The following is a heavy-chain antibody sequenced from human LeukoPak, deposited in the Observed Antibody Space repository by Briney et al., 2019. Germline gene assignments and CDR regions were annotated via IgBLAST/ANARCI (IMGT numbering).Heavy chain of an antibody. Sequence: SETLSLTCTVSGGSIRSSSYYWGWIRQPPGKGLEWIGSTDYSGSTYYNPSLKSRVTISVDTSKNQFSLKLSSVTAADTAVYYCAREETDKNIAAAGYWGQGTLVTVSS. CDR1: GGSIRSSSYY. CDR3: AREETDKNIAAAGY. V-gene: IGHV4-39*07. J-gene: IGHJ4*02. CDR2: TDYSGST. D-gene: IGHD6-13*01.